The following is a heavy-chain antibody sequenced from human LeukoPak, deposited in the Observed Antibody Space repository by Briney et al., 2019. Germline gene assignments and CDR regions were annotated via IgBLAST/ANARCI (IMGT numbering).Heavy chain of an antibody. CDR1: GFTFSSYD. D-gene: IGHD3-10*01. CDR3: AKARYGSGSSFDY. V-gene: IGHV3-30*02. J-gene: IGHJ4*02. CDR2: ISHDESNK. Sequence: GGSLRLSCAASGFTFSSYDMHWVRQAPGKGLEWVVHISHDESNKYHADSLKGRFAISRDNSKNTLFLQMNSLRAEDTAMYYCAKARYGSGSSFDYWGQGTLVTVSS.